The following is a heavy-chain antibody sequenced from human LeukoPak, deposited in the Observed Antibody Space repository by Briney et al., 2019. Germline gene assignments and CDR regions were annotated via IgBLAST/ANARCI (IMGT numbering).Heavy chain of an antibody. Sequence: PGGSLRLSCAACGFTFSSYSMNWVRQAPGKGLEWVSSISSSSSYIYYADSVKGRFTISRDNAKNSLYLQMNSLRAEDTAVYYCVRHMVRGSNYYYYYGMDVWGQGTTVTVSS. J-gene: IGHJ6*02. CDR2: ISSSSSYI. D-gene: IGHD3-10*01. V-gene: IGHV3-21*01. CDR3: VRHMVRGSNYYYYYGMDV. CDR1: GFTFSSYS.